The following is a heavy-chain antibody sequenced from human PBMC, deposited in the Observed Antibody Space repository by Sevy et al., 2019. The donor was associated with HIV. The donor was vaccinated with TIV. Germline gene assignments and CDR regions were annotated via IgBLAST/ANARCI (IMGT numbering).Heavy chain of an antibody. Sequence: GGSLRLSCAASGFTFSDYYMSWIRQAPGKGLEWVSYISSSGSTIYYADSVKGRFTISRDNAKNSLYLQMNSLRAEDTAVYYCVRREGDTAMAVAYYFDYWGQGTLVTVSS. V-gene: IGHV3-11*01. J-gene: IGHJ4*02. D-gene: IGHD5-18*01. CDR3: VRREGDTAMAVAYYFDY. CDR2: ISSSGSTI. CDR1: GFTFSDYY.